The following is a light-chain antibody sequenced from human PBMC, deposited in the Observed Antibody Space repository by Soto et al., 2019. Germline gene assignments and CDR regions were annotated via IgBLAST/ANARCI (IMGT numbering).Light chain of an antibody. Sequence: QSVLTQPPSASGTPGQRVTISCSGSSSNIGSNTVNWYQQLPGTAPKILVYSNNKRPSGVPDRFSGSKSGTSASLAISGLQSEDEADYHCATCDDSLNGPVFGGGTNLTVL. CDR3: ATCDDSLNGPV. V-gene: IGLV1-44*01. CDR2: SNN. CDR1: SSNIGSNT. J-gene: IGLJ3*02.